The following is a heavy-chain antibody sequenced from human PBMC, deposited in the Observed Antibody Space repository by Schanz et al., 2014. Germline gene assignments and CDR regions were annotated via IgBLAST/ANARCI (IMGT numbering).Heavy chain of an antibody. CDR1: GGTFSSDT. Sequence: QVQLVQSGAEVKKPGSSVKVSCKASGGTFSSDTFSWVRQAPGQGLEWMGRIVPIAGITNYAQRFQGRVTITADKSSDTAYMELRSLRSDDTAVYYCARDRRRYCSTASCLHDNWFDPWGQGTLVIVSS. CDR2: IVPIAGIT. J-gene: IGHJ5*02. D-gene: IGHD2-2*01. V-gene: IGHV1-69*08. CDR3: ARDRRRYCSTASCLHDNWFDP.